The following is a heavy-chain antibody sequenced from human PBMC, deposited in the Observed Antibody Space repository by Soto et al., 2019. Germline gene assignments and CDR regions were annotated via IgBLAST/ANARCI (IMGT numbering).Heavy chain of an antibody. Sequence: SETLSLTCAVYGGSFSGYYWSWIRQPPGKGLEWLGEINHSGSTNYNPSLKSRVTISVDTSKNQFSLKLSSVTAADTAVYYCARGQGDRYGDYALDYWGQGTLVTVSS. V-gene: IGHV4-34*01. CDR2: INHSGST. J-gene: IGHJ4*02. CDR3: ARGQGDRYGDYALDY. CDR1: GGSFSGYY. D-gene: IGHD4-17*01.